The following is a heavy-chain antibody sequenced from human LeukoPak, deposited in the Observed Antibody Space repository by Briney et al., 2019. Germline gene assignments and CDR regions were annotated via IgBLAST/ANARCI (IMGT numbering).Heavy chain of an antibody. CDR2: ISAYNGNT. CDR1: GYTSTSYG. Sequence: ASVKVSCKASGYTSTSYGISWVRQAPGQGLEWMGWISAYNGNTNYAQKLQGRVTMTTDTSTSTAYMELRSLRSDDTAVYYCARDIDIVVVPAAPGAFDIWGQGTMVTVSS. V-gene: IGHV1-18*04. J-gene: IGHJ3*02. D-gene: IGHD2-2*01. CDR3: ARDIDIVVVPAAPGAFDI.